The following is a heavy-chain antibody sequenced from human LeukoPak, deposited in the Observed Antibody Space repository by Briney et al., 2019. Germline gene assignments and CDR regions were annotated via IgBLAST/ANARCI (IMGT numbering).Heavy chain of an antibody. CDR2: VYYSGST. Sequence: PSETLSLTCSVSGGSISISRYYWGRIRQPPEKGLEWIGSVYYSGSTYYSPSLKSRVTISVDTSKNQFSLKLSSVTAADTALYYCARLFSSRDSFDYYYYVLDVWGQGTTVTVSS. D-gene: IGHD6-13*01. J-gene: IGHJ6*02. CDR1: GGSISISRYY. V-gene: IGHV4-39*01. CDR3: ARLFSSRDSFDYYYYVLDV.